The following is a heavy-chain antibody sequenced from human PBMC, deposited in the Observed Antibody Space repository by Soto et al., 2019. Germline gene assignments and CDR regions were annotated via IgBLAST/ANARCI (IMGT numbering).Heavy chain of an antibody. J-gene: IGHJ6*02. V-gene: IGHV3-30*18. CDR2: ISYDGSNK. CDR3: AKENSLRYFTHMDV. D-gene: IGHD3-9*01. Sequence: QVQLVESGGGVVQPGRSLRLSCAASGFTFSSYGMHWVRQAPGKGLEWVAVISYDGSNKYYADSVKGRFTISRDNSKNTLYLQMNSLRAEDTAVYYCAKENSLRYFTHMDVWGQGTTVTVSS. CDR1: GFTFSSYG.